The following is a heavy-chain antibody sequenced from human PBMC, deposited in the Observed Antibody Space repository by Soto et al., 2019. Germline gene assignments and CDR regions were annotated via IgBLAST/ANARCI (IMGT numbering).Heavy chain of an antibody. Sequence: GGSLRLSCAASGFTFSSYAMSWVRQAPGKGLEWVSAISGSGGSTYYADSVKGRFTISRDNSKNTLYLQMNSLRAEDTAVYYCAKELEGGYYDFWSGYPESYMDVWGKGTTVTVSS. J-gene: IGHJ6*03. CDR2: ISGSGGST. CDR3: AKELEGGYYDFWSGYPESYMDV. D-gene: IGHD3-3*01. V-gene: IGHV3-23*01. CDR1: GFTFSSYA.